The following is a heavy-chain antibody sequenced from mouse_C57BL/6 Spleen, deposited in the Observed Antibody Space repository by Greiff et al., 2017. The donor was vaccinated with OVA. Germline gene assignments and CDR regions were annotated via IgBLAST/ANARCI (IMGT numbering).Heavy chain of an antibody. CDR3: ARRADGYYFDY. Sequence: EVQLQESEGGLVQPGSSMKLSCTASGFTFSDYYMAWVRQVPEKGLEWVANINYDGSSTYYLDSLKSRFIISRDNAKNILYLQMSSLKSEDTATYYCARRADGYYFDYWGQGTTLTVSS. CDR1: GFTFSDYY. V-gene: IGHV5-16*01. J-gene: IGHJ2*01. CDR2: INYDGSST. D-gene: IGHD2-3*01.